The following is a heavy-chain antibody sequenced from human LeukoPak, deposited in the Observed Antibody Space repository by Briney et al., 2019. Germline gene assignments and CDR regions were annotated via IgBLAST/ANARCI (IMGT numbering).Heavy chain of an antibody. CDR2: ISSSSSTI. CDR1: GFTFSSYS. V-gene: IGHV3-48*01. CDR3: ARVPYYYGSGSYYLLGAFDI. D-gene: IGHD3-10*01. Sequence: GGSLRLSCAASGFTFSSYSMNWVRQAPGKGLEWVSYISSSSSTIHCADSVKGRFTISRDNAKNSLYLQMNSLRAEDTAVYYCARVPYYYGSGSYYLLGAFDIWGQGTMVTVSS. J-gene: IGHJ3*02.